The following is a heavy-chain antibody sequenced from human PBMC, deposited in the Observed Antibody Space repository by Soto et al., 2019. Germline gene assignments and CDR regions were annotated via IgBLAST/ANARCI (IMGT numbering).Heavy chain of an antibody. Sequence: GGSRRLSCAASGFTFSDYAMSWVRQSPGKGLEWLSAISSSGDTTYYPDSVKGRFTISRDNSKNTLYLQMNSLRAEDTAVYYCAKEGLYCINSGCSGSGHFDWWGQGTLVTVPS. CDR2: ISSSGDTT. CDR3: AKEGLYCINSGCSGSGHFDW. V-gene: IGHV3-23*01. D-gene: IGHD2-2*01. CDR1: GFTFSDYA. J-gene: IGHJ1*01.